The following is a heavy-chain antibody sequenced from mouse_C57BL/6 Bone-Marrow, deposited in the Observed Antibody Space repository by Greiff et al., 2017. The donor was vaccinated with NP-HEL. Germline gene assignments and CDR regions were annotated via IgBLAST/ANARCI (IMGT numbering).Heavy chain of an antibody. CDR2: ISDGGSYT. CDR3: ARDYDTFAY. J-gene: IGHJ3*01. V-gene: IGHV5-4*01. CDR1: GFTFSSYA. Sequence: DVKLVESGGGLVKPGGSLKLSCAASGFTFSSYAMSWVRQTPEKRLEWVATISDGGSYTYYPDNVKGRFTISRDNAKNNLYLQMSHLKSEDTAMYYCARDYDTFAYWGQGTLVTVSA. D-gene: IGHD2-3*01.